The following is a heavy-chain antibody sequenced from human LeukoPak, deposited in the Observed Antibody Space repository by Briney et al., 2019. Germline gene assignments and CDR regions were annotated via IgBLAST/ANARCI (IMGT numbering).Heavy chain of an antibody. CDR1: GFTFSDSA. D-gene: IGHD6-19*01. CDR2: IRSKADAYAT. J-gene: IGHJ4*02. Sequence: GGSLKLSCAASGFTFSDSAIHWVRQATGKGLEWVGRIRSKADAYATTYAASLKGRFTISRDDSRNRTYLQMSSLRTEDTAVYYCTREYSSGWPFDFWGQGTLVTVSS. V-gene: IGHV3-73*01. CDR3: TREYSSGWPFDF.